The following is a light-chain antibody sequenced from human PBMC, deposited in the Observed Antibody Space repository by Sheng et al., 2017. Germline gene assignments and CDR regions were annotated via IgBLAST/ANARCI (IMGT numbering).Light chain of an antibody. CDR2: AAS. Sequence: DIQMTQSPSTLSASVGDRVTITCRASQSISSWLAWYQQKPGKPPRLLIYAASSLQSGVPSRFSGSGSGTDFALTISSLQPEDFATYYCQQANSVPHTFGQGTKLEIK. V-gene: IGKV1-12*01. J-gene: IGKJ2*01. CDR1: QSISSW. CDR3: QQANSVPHT.